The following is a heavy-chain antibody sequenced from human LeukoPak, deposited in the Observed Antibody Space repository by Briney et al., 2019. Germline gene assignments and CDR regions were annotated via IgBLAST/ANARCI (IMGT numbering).Heavy chain of an antibody. CDR2: INDSGST. Sequence: SGTLSLTCAVYGGSFSDYYRSWIRQPPGKGLEWIGEINDSGSTYYNPSLRSRVTMSIDTSKNQFSLKLTSVTAADTAVYYCARAYYYYMDVWGKGTTVTVSS. CDR3: ARAYYYYMDV. CDR1: GGSFSDYY. V-gene: IGHV4-34*01. J-gene: IGHJ6*03.